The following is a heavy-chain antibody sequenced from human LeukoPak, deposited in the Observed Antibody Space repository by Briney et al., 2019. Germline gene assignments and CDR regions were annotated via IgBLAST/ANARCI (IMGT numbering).Heavy chain of an antibody. CDR1: GFTFSSYG. CDR2: IGYDGSNK. Sequence: GGSLGLSCAASGFTFSSYGIHWVRQAPGKGLEWVAVIGYDGSNKYYADSVKGRFTISRDNSKNTLYLQMNSLRAEDTAVYYCARDAGYSGYDQKDNWFDPWGQGTLVTVSS. V-gene: IGHV3-33*01. D-gene: IGHD5-12*01. CDR3: ARDAGYSGYDQKDNWFDP. J-gene: IGHJ5*02.